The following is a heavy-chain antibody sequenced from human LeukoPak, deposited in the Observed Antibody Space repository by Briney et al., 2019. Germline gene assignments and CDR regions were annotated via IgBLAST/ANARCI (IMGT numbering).Heavy chain of an antibody. CDR2: IYYSGST. J-gene: IGHJ5*02. D-gene: IGHD1-26*01. V-gene: IGHV4-39*01. CDR3: ARSRSGSHTGWFDP. Sequence: SETLSLTCSVSGGSISSSSYYWGWIRQPPGKGLEWIGSIYYSGSTYYNPSLKSRVTISVDTSKNQFSLKLSSVTAADTAVYYCARSRSGSHTGWFDPWGQGTLVTVSS. CDR1: GGSISSSSYY.